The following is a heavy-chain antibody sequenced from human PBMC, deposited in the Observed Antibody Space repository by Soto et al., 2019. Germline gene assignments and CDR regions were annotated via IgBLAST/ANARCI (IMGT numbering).Heavy chain of an antibody. CDR2: IYYSGST. V-gene: IGHV4-59*01. Sequence: QVQLQESGPGLVKPSETLSLTCTVSGGSISSYYWSWIRQPPGKGLEWIGYIYYSGSTNYNPSLKSRVTISVDTSKNQFSLKLSSVTAADTAVYYCARGSYGDYPGGWFDPWGQGTLVTVSS. D-gene: IGHD4-17*01. CDR3: ARGSYGDYPGGWFDP. J-gene: IGHJ5*02. CDR1: GGSISSYY.